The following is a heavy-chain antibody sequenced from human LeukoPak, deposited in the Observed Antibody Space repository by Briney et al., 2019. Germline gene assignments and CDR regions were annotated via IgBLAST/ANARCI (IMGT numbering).Heavy chain of an antibody. D-gene: IGHD2-15*01. CDR1: GGSISSGSYY. V-gene: IGHV4-61*02. CDR3: ARGGYCSGGSCYSPRYYYMDV. CDR2: IYTSGST. Sequence: NSSETLSLTCTVSGGSISSGSYYWSWIRQPAGKGLEWIGRIYTSGSTNYNPSLKSRVTISVDTSKNQFSLKLSSVTAADTAVYYCARGGYCSGGSCYSPRYYYMDVWGKGTTVTVSS. J-gene: IGHJ6*03.